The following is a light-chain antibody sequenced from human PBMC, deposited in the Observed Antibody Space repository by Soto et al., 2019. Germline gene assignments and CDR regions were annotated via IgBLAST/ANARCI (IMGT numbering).Light chain of an antibody. Sequence: DKVMTHSPDSLAVSLGERAAINCKSRQRVLYRPNKKTYLVWYPQKQGQPHKVLISWASTRESGVPDRFSVSLYGTAGTLTFRSLQSEDFETYDGQQSYSTPRTFGQGTKVDIK. J-gene: IGKJ1*01. CDR1: QRVLYRPNKKTY. CDR3: QQSYSTPRT. CDR2: WAS. V-gene: IGKV4-1*01.